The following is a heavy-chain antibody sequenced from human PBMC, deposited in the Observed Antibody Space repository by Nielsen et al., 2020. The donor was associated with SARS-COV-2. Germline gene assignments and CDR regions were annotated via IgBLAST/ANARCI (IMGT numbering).Heavy chain of an antibody. D-gene: IGHD5-18*01. CDR1: GFTFSSYA. J-gene: IGHJ4*02. CDR3: AKAVSNWGSYGLFDY. V-gene: IGHV3-30*04. Sequence: GESLKISCAASGFTFSSYAMHWVRQAPGKGLEWVAVISYDGSNKYYADSVKGRFTISRDNSKNTLYLQMNSLRAEDTAVYYCAKAVSNWGSYGLFDYWGQGTLVTVSS. CDR2: ISYDGSNK.